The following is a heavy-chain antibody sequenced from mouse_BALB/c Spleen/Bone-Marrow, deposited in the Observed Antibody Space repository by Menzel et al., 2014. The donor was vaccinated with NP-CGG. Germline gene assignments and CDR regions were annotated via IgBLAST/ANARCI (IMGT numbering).Heavy chain of an antibody. CDR1: GYTFXSYD. Sequence: VQLQQSGPEVVKPGALVKISCKASGYTFXSYDINWVKQRPGQGLEWIGWIYPGDGSTKYNEKFRGKATLTADKSSSTAYMQLSSLTSENSAVYFCARGGYNISPYALDYWGQGTSVTVSS. D-gene: IGHD3-1*01. V-gene: IGHV1S56*01. CDR2: IYPGDGST. J-gene: IGHJ4*01. CDR3: ARGGYNISPYALDY.